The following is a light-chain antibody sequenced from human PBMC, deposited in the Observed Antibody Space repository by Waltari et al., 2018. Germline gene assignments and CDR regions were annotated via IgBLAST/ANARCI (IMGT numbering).Light chain of an antibody. CDR1: QSVTPS. CDR2: GAS. CDR3: QQYEDWPPIT. J-gene: IGKJ4*01. Sequence: EIVMTQSPATVSVSPGERATLSCRASQSVTPSLAWFQQRPGQPPRVLIYGASTRAAGIPARFSGSGSGTEFTLTISSLQSEDFAVYYCQQYEDWPPITFGGGTKVEIK. V-gene: IGKV3-15*01.